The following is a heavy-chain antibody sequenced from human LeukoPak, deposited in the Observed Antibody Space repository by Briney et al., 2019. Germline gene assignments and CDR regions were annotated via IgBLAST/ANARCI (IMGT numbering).Heavy chain of an antibody. J-gene: IGHJ4*02. CDR3: AREILGDITDNYFDY. CDR1: GFTFSSYS. CDR2: IPYDGSNK. V-gene: IGHV3-30-3*01. Sequence: GGSLRLSCAASGFTFSSYSMHWVRQAPGKGLEWVAVIPYDGSNKYYADSVKGRFTISRDNSKNTLYLQMNSLRAEDTAVYYCAREILGDITDNYFDYWGQGTLVTVSS. D-gene: IGHD1-26*01.